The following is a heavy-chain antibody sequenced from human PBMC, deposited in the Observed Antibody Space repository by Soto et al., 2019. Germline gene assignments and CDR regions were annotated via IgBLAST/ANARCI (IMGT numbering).Heavy chain of an antibody. CDR1: GFTFSSYG. CDR2: IWYDGSNK. Sequence: ESGGGVVQPGRSLRLSCAASGFTFSSYGMHWVRQAPGKGLEWVAVIWYDGSNKYYADSVKGRFTISRDNSKNTLYLQMNSLRAEDTAVYYCSKEEGYDILTLGYYYYGMDVWGQGTTVTVSS. J-gene: IGHJ6*02. CDR3: SKEEGYDILTLGYYYYGMDV. D-gene: IGHD3-9*01. V-gene: IGHV3-33*06.